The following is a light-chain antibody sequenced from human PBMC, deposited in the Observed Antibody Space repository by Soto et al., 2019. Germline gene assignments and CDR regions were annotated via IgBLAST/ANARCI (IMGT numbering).Light chain of an antibody. Sequence: EIVLTQSPGTLSLSPGERATLSCRASQTISNNYVTWYQQKPGQAPRLLIYGASSRATGIPDRFSGSGSGTDFTLTISRLDPEDFAVFYCQQYGSSPRTFGQGTKVEIK. CDR2: GAS. V-gene: IGKV3-20*01. J-gene: IGKJ1*01. CDR1: QTISNNY. CDR3: QQYGSSPRT.